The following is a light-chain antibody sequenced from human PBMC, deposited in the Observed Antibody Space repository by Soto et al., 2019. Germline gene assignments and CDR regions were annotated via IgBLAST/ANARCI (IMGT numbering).Light chain of an antibody. CDR1: QSISGW. CDR3: RYWYDCSYT. J-gene: IGKJ2*01. V-gene: IGKV1-5*03. Sequence: DIQMTQSPSTLSASVGDRVTITCRASQSISGWLAWYQQKPGKAPKLLIYKASNLEGGVPSRFSGSGSGTEVTPTIISVQPDDVVTSYCRYWYDCSYTFGQGTKVEIK. CDR2: KAS.